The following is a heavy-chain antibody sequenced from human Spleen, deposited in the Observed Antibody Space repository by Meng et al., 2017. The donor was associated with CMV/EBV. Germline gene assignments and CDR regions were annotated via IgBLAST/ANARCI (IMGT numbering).Heavy chain of an antibody. CDR1: GVSISSGNW. Sequence: VSGVSISSGNWWTWVRQPPGKGLEWIGEISHTGETRINYNPSFNSRVIISADRSKNQVYLTLTSVTAADTAFYFCARDFAGNDWGYYWGQGVLVTVSS. D-gene: IGHD3-16*01. V-gene: IGHV4-4*01. J-gene: IGHJ4*02. CDR3: ARDFAGNDWGYY. CDR2: ISHTGETRI.